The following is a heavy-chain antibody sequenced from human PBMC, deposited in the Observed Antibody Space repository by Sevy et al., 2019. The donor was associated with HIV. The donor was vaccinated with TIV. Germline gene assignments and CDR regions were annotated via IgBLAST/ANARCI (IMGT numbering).Heavy chain of an antibody. CDR1: GFTFGSYW. V-gene: IGHV3-7*01. Sequence: GGSLRLSCAVSGFTFGSYWMTWVRQAPGKGLEWVANIKQDDSEKYYEDFVKGRFTISRDNARNSLYLQMNNLTTEDTAVYYCARDVFHGYFDYWGQGTLVTVSS. D-gene: IGHD2-8*01. CDR2: IKQDDSEK. J-gene: IGHJ4*02. CDR3: ARDVFHGYFDY.